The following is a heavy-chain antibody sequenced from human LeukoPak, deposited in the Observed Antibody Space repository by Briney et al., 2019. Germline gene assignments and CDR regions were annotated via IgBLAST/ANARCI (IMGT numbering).Heavy chain of an antibody. Sequence: KPSETLSLTFTVTRVSIPTYYWSYIRQPPGKGLEWIGYIYYSGSTNYNPSLKSRVTISVDTSKNQFSVTSSSVAAADTAVYYSERHVHDYCAKAPEAFDIWGQGTMVTVSS. J-gene: IGHJ3*02. D-gene: IGHD4-23*01. CDR1: RVSIPTYY. CDR3: ERHVHDYCAKAPEAFDI. CDR2: IYYSGST. V-gene: IGHV4-59*08.